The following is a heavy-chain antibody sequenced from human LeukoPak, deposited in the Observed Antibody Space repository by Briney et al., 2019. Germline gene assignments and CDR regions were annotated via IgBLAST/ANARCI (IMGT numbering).Heavy chain of an antibody. Sequence: GASMKVSCKASGYSFSVYSMDWVRQAPGQGLEWVGTINPNGGTTSFAQKFQGRVTLTRDMSTNTVSMELRSLRPEDTAVYFCAREGGTREYNGDTWRHFFDFWGQGTLVTVSA. CDR3: AREGGTREYNGDTWRHFFDF. D-gene: IGHD4-17*01. V-gene: IGHV1-46*01. CDR1: GYSFSVYS. CDR2: INPNGGTT. J-gene: IGHJ4*02.